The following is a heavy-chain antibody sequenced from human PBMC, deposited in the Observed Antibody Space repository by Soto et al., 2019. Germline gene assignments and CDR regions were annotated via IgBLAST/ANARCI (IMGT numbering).Heavy chain of an antibody. CDR3: ARPPYSSSSVYYFDY. V-gene: IGHV3-48*01. Sequence: GGSLRLSCAASGFTFSSYSMNWVRQAPGKGLEWVSYISSGTTTIYYADSVKGRFTISRDNAKNSLYLQWSSLKASDTSLYYCARPPYSSSSVYYFDYWGQGTLVTVSS. J-gene: IGHJ4*02. CDR2: ISSGTTTI. D-gene: IGHD6-6*01. CDR1: GFTFSSYS.